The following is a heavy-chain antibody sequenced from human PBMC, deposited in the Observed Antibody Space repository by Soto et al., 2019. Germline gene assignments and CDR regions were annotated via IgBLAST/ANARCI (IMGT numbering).Heavy chain of an antibody. CDR1: GDSFTSYW. V-gene: IGHV5-51*01. CDR2: IYPGDSDT. Sequence: GESLKISCKGSGDSFTSYWIGWVRQMPGKGLEWMGIIYPGDSDTRYSPSFQGQVTISADKSISTAYLQWSSLKASDTAMYYCARLNSYDFWSGYPFAEDYYYGMDVWGQGTRVTGSS. CDR3: ARLNSYDFWSGYPFAEDYYYGMDV. J-gene: IGHJ6*02. D-gene: IGHD3-3*01.